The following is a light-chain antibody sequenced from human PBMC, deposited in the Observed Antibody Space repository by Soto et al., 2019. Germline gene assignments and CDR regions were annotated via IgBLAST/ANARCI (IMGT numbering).Light chain of an antibody. V-gene: IGKV1-5*01. CDR1: QSISAW. CDR2: DAS. Sequence: DIQMTQSPSTLSASVGDRVTSTCRASQSISAWLAWYQQIPGKAPKLLIYDASSLESGVPSRFSGSGSGTEFTLTISGLQPDDFATYYCQQYSSYPYTFGQGTNLGIK. J-gene: IGKJ2*01. CDR3: QQYSSYPYT.